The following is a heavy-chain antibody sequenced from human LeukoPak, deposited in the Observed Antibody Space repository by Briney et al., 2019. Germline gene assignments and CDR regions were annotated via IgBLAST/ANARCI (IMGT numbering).Heavy chain of an antibody. J-gene: IGHJ3*02. D-gene: IGHD2-15*01. CDR2: INSDGSST. CDR3: AKDDITENAFDI. Sequence: GRSLRLSCAASGFTFSNYYWMHWVRQAPGKGLVWVSRINSDGSSTSYADSVKGRFTISRDNAKNTLYLQMNTPRAEDTAVYYCAKDDITENAFDIWGQGTMVTVSS. CDR1: GFTFSNYYW. V-gene: IGHV3-74*01.